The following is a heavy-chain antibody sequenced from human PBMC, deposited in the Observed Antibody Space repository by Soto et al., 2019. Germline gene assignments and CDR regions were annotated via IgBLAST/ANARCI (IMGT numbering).Heavy chain of an antibody. Sequence: ASVKVYCKASGYTFTSYGISWVRQAPGQGLEWMGWISAYNGNTNYAQKLQGRVTMTTDTSTSTAYMELRSLRSDDTAVYYCARVATIPLYSDYWGQGTLVTVSS. CDR3: ARVATIPLYSDY. CDR2: ISAYNGNT. V-gene: IGHV1-18*01. J-gene: IGHJ4*02. D-gene: IGHD5-12*01. CDR1: GYTFTSYG.